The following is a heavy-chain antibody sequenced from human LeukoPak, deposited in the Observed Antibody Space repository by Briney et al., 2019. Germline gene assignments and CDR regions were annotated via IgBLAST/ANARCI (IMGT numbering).Heavy chain of an antibody. Sequence: ASVTVPCKASGYTFTGYYMHWVRQAPGQGLEWMGWINPNSGGTNYAQKFQGWVTMTRDTSISTAYMELSRLRSDDTAVYYCARGGTYCSSTSCYAVAFDYWGQGTLVTVSS. J-gene: IGHJ4*02. CDR3: ARGGTYCSSTSCYAVAFDY. D-gene: IGHD2-2*01. V-gene: IGHV1-2*04. CDR1: GYTFTGYY. CDR2: INPNSGGT.